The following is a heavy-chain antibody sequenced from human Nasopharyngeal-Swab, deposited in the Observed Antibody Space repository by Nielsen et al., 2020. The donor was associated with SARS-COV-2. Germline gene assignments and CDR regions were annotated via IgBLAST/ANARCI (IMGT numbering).Heavy chain of an antibody. CDR1: GFTFRSYA. CDR2: ISGSDHTT. V-gene: IGHV3-23*01. J-gene: IGHJ4*02. CDR3: ARENPKGPSLGESFFDY. Sequence: GESLKISCAASGFTFRSYAISWARQAPGKGLEWVSVISGSDHTTYYADSVKGRFTISRDNSKNTLYLQMNSLRAEDTAVYYCARENPKGPSLGESFFDYWGQGTLVTVSS. D-gene: IGHD3-16*01.